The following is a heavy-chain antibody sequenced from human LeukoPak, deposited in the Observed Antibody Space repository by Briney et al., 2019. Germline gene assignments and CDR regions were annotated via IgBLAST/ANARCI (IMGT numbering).Heavy chain of an antibody. CDR1: GYSFTGYY. J-gene: IGHJ4*02. CDR3: AKNWIQREFDY. D-gene: IGHD5-18*01. Sequence: GASVKVSCKASGYSFTGYYMHWVRQAPGQGLEWMGWINPKSGGTNYAQKFQGRVIMTRDTSISTAYMELSRLRSDDTAMYYCAKNWIQREFDYWGQGTLVTVSS. CDR2: INPKSGGT. V-gene: IGHV1-2*02.